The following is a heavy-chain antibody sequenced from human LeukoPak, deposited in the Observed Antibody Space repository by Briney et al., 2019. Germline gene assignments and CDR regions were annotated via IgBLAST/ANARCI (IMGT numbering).Heavy chain of an antibody. Sequence: GGSLRLSCAASGFTFSSYEMNWVRQAPGKGLEWVSYISSSGTTIYYADSVKGRFTISRDNAKNSLYLQMNGLRAEDTAVYYCAIGLFEEQQPYWGQGTLVTVSS. D-gene: IGHD6-13*01. CDR3: AIGLFEEQQPY. J-gene: IGHJ4*01. V-gene: IGHV3-48*03. CDR1: GFTFSSYE. CDR2: ISSSGTTI.